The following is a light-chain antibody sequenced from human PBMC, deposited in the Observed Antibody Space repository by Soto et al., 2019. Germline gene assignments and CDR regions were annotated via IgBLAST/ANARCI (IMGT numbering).Light chain of an antibody. CDR1: SSDVGGYNY. CDR2: DVS. Sequence: QSALTQPASVSGSPGQSITISCTGTSSDVGGYNYVSWYQQHPGKAPKLMIFDVSYRPSGVSNRFSGSKSGNTASLTISGLQAKDEADYYCSSYTSSSTLVVFGGGTKVTVL. V-gene: IGLV2-14*01. CDR3: SSYTSSSTLVV. J-gene: IGLJ2*01.